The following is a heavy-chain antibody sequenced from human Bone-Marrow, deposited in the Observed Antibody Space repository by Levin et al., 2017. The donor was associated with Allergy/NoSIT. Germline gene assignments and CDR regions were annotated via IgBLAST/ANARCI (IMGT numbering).Heavy chain of an antibody. CDR2: IEQDGSEK. Sequence: GESLKISCVASGFTFSNHWMNWARQVPGKGLEWVAYIEQDGSEKYYVDSVKGRFTISRDNAKNSLYLQMNSLRAEDTAVYYCAIDLGGTVWGQGTTVTVSS. CDR3: AIDLGGTV. CDR1: GFTFSNHW. J-gene: IGHJ6*02. D-gene: IGHD1-14*01. V-gene: IGHV3-7*01.